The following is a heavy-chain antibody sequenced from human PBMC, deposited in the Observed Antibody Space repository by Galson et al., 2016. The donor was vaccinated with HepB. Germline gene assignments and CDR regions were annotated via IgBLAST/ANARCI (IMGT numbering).Heavy chain of an antibody. CDR3: ARGYDAFDL. Sequence: SVKVSCKASGYTFIGHDINWARQATGQGLEWVGWMNPKSGKTGYAQKFQGRVTMTRNTSISTAYMEVRSLTSEDTAVYYCARGYDAFDLWGQGTLVIVSS. CDR2: MNPKSGKT. J-gene: IGHJ3*01. V-gene: IGHV1-8*01. CDR1: GYTFIGHD.